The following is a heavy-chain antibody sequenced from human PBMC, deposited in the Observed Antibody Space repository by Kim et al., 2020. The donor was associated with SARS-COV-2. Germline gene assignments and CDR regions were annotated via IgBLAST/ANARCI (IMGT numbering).Heavy chain of an antibody. V-gene: IGHV4-34*01. CDR2: INHSGST. D-gene: IGHD6-13*01. CDR3: ARAQYSSSWYGDRNWFDP. J-gene: IGHJ5*02. Sequence: SQTLSLTCAVYGGSFSGYYWSWIRQPPGKGLEWIGEINHSGSTNYNPSLKSRVTISVDTSKNQFSLKLSSVTAADTAVYYCARAQYSSSWYGDRNWFDPW. CDR1: GGSFSGYY.